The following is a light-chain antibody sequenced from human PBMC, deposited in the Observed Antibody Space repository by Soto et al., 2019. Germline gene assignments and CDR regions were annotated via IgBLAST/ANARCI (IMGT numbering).Light chain of an antibody. J-gene: IGKJ1*01. Sequence: DIQMTQSPSSLSASVGDRVTITCRASQGVSGYLHWYQVKPGKAPKLLIYNAASLQSGVPSRFSGSGYGTDFTLTITSLQPEDFATYYCQQSHSFPRTFGQGTKV. CDR2: NAA. V-gene: IGKV1-39*01. CDR3: QQSHSFPRT. CDR1: QGVSGY.